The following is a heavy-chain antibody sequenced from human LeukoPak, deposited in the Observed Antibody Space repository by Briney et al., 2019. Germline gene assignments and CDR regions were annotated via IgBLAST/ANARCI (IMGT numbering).Heavy chain of an antibody. Sequence: GGSLRLSCAVSGFTFGNYAMTWVRQAPGKGLESDSSISTDGTTYYAHSVKGRFTLSRDNSKNTLHLQMRSLRAEDTAVYYCAKLGHGGYYSYMHVWGKGTTVTVSS. CDR2: ISTDGTT. CDR3: AKLGHGGYYSYMHV. V-gene: IGHV3-23*01. D-gene: IGHD3-16*01. CDR1: GFTFGNYA. J-gene: IGHJ6*03.